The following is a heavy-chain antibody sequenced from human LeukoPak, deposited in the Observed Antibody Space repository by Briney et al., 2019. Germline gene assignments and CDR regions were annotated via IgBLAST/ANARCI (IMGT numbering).Heavy chain of an antibody. V-gene: IGHV1-2*02. CDR1: GYTFTGYY. CDR3: ARDITYFDLWSDYYTGENFDY. D-gene: IGHD3-3*01. J-gene: IGHJ4*02. CDR2: INPNSGGT. Sequence: GASVKVSCKASGYTFTGYYMHWVRQAPGQGLEWMGWINPNSGGTNYAQKFQGRVTMTRDTSISTAYMELSRLRSDDTAVYYCARDITYFDLWSDYYTGENFDYWGQGTLVTVSS.